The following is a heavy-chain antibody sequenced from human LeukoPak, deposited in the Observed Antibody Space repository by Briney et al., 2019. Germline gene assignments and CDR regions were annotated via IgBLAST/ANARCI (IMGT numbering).Heavy chain of an antibody. CDR2: IIPIFGTA. CDR1: GGTFSSYA. V-gene: IGHV1-69*05. J-gene: IGHJ6*03. Sequence: SVKVSCKASGGTFSSYAISWGRQAPGQGLEWRGGIIPIFGTANYAQKFQGRVTITTDESTSTAYMELSSLRSEDTAVYYCARDGSSSLENYYYYYMDVWGKGTTVTVSS. CDR3: ARDGSSSLENYYYYYMDV. D-gene: IGHD6-6*01.